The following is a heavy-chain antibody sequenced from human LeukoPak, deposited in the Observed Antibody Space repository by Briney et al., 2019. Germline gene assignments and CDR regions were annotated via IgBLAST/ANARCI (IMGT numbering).Heavy chain of an antibody. Sequence: SETLSLTCTVSGGSITSTSYYWGWIRQSPGKGLEWIGTISFSGSTYYKLSLKSRLTISADTSKNQFSLKLNSVTAADTALYYCARHRLFYPFDSWGRGTLVTVSS. J-gene: IGHJ4*02. CDR1: GGSITSTSYY. V-gene: IGHV4-39*01. D-gene: IGHD2/OR15-2a*01. CDR2: ISFSGST. CDR3: ARHRLFYPFDS.